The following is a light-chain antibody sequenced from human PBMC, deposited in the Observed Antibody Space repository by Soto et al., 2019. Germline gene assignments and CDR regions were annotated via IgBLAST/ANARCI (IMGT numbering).Light chain of an antibody. CDR2: RNN. V-gene: IGLV1-47*01. CDR3: AAWDDSLWV. Sequence: QPALTQPPSASGTPGQRVTISCSGSSSNIGSNYVYWYQQLPGTAPKLLIYRNNQRPSGVPDRFSGSKSGTSASLAISGLRSEDEADYYCAAWDDSLWVFGGGTKLTVL. CDR1: SSNIGSNY. J-gene: IGLJ3*02.